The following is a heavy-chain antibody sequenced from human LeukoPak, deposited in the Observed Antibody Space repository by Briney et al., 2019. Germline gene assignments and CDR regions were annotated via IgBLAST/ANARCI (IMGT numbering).Heavy chain of an antibody. CDR1: GGSITRGAYS. J-gene: IGHJ4*01. CDR2: IYTSGDT. Sequence: SQTLSLTCTVSGGSITRGAYSWTWIRQPVGKGLEWIGRIYTSGDTKYNPSLKSRVTISVGASNNQFSLKLTSVTAADTAVYYCASGDYGAGSPVMRYWGHGTLVIVSS. D-gene: IGHD3-10*01. CDR3: ASGDYGAGSPVMRY. V-gene: IGHV4-61*02.